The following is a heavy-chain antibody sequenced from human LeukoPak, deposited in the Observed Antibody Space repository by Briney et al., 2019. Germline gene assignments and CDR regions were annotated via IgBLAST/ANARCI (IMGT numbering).Heavy chain of an antibody. Sequence: GGSLRLSCAASGFTFSSYGMHWVRQAPGKGLEWVAFIRYDGSNKYYADSVKGRFTISRDNSKNTLYLQMNSLRAEDTAVYYCATPTSRYFDWLLVVWGQGTLVTVSS. D-gene: IGHD3-9*01. CDR1: GFTFSSYG. CDR3: ATPTSRYFDWLLVV. CDR2: IRYDGSNK. V-gene: IGHV3-30*02. J-gene: IGHJ4*02.